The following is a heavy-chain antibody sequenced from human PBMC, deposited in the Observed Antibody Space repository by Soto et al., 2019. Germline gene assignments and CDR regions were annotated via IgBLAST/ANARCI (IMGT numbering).Heavy chain of an antibody. CDR1: GFTFSSYG. D-gene: IGHD3-3*01. Sequence: QVQLVESGGGVVQPGRSLRLSCAASGFTFSSYGMHWVRQAPGKGLEWVAVIWYDGSNKYYADSVKGRFTISRDNSKNTLYLQMNSLRAEDTAVYYCARADDYDFWSGAYYYYYGMDVWGQGTTVTVSS. V-gene: IGHV3-33*01. CDR3: ARADDYDFWSGAYYYYYGMDV. J-gene: IGHJ6*02. CDR2: IWYDGSNK.